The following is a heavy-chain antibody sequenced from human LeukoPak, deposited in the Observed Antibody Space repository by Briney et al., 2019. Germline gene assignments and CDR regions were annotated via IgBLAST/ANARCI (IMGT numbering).Heavy chain of an antibody. CDR1: XXXXXXXY. V-gene: IGHV4-59*01. Sequence: XLXLTCTXXXXXXXXXYWXXXRXPPXXGLEWIGYIYYSGSTNYNPSLKSRVTISVDTSKNQFSLKLSSVTAADTAVYYCARDSAYFQHWGQGTLVTVSS. J-gene: IGHJ1*01. CDR3: ARDSAYFQH. CDR2: IYYSGST.